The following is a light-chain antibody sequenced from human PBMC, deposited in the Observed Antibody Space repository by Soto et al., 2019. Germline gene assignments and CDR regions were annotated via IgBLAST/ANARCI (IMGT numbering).Light chain of an antibody. CDR1: QSVSSY. J-gene: IGKJ5*01. CDR3: QQRSNRPT. V-gene: IGKV3-11*01. Sequence: EIVMTQSPATLSVSPGERATLSWRASQSVSSYLAWYQQKPGQAPGLLIYDASNRATGTPARFSGSGSGTDFTLTISSIEPEDFAVYYCQQRSNRPTFGQGTRLEIK. CDR2: DAS.